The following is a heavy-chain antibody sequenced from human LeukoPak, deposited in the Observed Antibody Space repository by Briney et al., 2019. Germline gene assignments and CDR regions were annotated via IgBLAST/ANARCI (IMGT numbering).Heavy chain of an antibody. J-gene: IGHJ6*03. CDR1: GYTLTELS. Sequence: VASVKVSCKVSGYTLTELSMHWVRQAPGKGLEWMGGFDPEDGETIYAQKFQGRVTMTEDTSTDTAYMELSSLRSEDTAVYYCARSNSWSSYYYYYYMDVWGKGTTVTVSS. CDR3: ARSNSWSSYYYYYYMDV. V-gene: IGHV1-24*01. D-gene: IGHD2-15*01. CDR2: FDPEDGET.